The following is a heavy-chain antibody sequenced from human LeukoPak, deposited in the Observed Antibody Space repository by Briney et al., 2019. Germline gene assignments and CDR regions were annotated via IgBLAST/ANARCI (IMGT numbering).Heavy chain of an antibody. D-gene: IGHD5-24*01. Sequence: GASVKVSCKASGYTFTSYYMHWVRQAPGQGLEWMGIINPSGGSTSYAQKFQGRVTMTRDTSTSTVYMELSSLRSEDTAVYYCARDRASEMGTKRGFDIWGQGTMVTVSS. J-gene: IGHJ3*02. CDR3: ARDRASEMGTKRGFDI. V-gene: IGHV1-46*01. CDR1: GYTFTSYY. CDR2: INPSGGST.